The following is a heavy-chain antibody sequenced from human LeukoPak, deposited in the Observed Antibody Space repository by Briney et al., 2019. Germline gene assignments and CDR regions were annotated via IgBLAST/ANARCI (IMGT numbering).Heavy chain of an antibody. Sequence: PGRSLRLSCAASGITFDDYAMHWVRQGPGGGLEWVSGITWNSRGIDYADSVKGRFTISRDNAKNFLFLQMNSLRAEDTALYYCVKAPNSYGSSRTFFEFWGQGTLVTVSS. CDR3: VKAPNSYGSSRTFFEF. CDR1: GITFDDYA. CDR2: ITWNSRGI. J-gene: IGHJ4*02. D-gene: IGHD6-6*01. V-gene: IGHV3-9*01.